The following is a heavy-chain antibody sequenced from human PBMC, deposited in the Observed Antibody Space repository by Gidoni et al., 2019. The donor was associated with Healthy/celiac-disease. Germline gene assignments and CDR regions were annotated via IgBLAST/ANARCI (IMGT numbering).Heavy chain of an antibody. J-gene: IGHJ4*02. CDR2: IYYSGST. Sequence: QVQLQESGPGLVKPSQTQSLTCTVSGGSISSGGYYWSWIRQHPGKGLEWIGYIYYSGSTYYNPSLKSRVTISVDTSKNQFSLKLSSVTAADTAVYYCARTAFSYDFWSGYYPNLFDYWGQGTLVTVSS. CDR3: ARTAFSYDFWSGYYPNLFDY. CDR1: GGSISSGGYY. D-gene: IGHD3-3*01. V-gene: IGHV4-31*03.